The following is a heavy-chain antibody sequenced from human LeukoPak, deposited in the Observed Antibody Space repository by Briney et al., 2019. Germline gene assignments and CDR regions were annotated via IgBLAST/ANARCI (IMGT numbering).Heavy chain of an antibody. D-gene: IGHD3-10*01. CDR2: ISWNSGSI. Sequence: GRSLRLSCAASGFTFDDYAMHWVRQAPGKGLEWVSGISWNSGSIGYADSVKGQFTISRDNAKNSLYLQMNSLRAEDTALYYCAKAATYYYGSGSYYNPLDYWGQGTLVTVSS. CDR1: GFTFDDYA. V-gene: IGHV3-9*01. CDR3: AKAATYYYGSGSYYNPLDY. J-gene: IGHJ4*02.